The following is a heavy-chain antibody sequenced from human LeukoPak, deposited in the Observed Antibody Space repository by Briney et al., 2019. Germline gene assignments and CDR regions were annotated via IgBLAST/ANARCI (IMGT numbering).Heavy chain of an antibody. J-gene: IGHJ4*02. CDR3: AKTLRGGDWYFDY. Sequence: GGSLRLSCAASGFTFSSYAMSWVRQTPGKGLERVSTISPSGGSTYYADSVKGLFTISRDNSKNTLYLQMNSLRAEDTAVYPCAKTLRGGDWYFDYWGQGTLVTVSS. CDR2: ISPSGGST. D-gene: IGHD2-21*02. V-gene: IGHV3-23*01. CDR1: GFTFSSYA.